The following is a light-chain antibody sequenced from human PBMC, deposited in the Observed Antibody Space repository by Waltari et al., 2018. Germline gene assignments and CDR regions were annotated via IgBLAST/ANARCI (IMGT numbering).Light chain of an antibody. Sequence: ELVFTHTPATLCVHTGEQVSLSSRASQSVSSNLAWYQQKPDQPPRHLIYGASSSATGVPARCIGSGSSTEYTLTISSLLSEDVSVNYCQQYNNWPPWTFGQGTKLEIK. V-gene: IGKV3-15*01. CDR2: GAS. J-gene: IGKJ1*01. CDR1: QSVSSN. CDR3: QQYNNWPPWT.